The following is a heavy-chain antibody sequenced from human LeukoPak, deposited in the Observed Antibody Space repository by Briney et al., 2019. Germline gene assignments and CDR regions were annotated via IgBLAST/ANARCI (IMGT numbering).Heavy chain of an antibody. CDR1: GFTFSSYA. D-gene: IGHD3-16*01. CDR3: ATGPHHYDYVWGSFPYYFDY. CDR2: IYSGGST. V-gene: IGHV3-66*02. J-gene: IGHJ4*02. Sequence: PGGSLRLSCAASGFTFSSYAMSWVRQAPGKGLEWFSVIYSGGSTYYADSVKGRFTISRDNSKNTLYLQVNSLRAEDTAVYYCATGPHHYDYVWGSFPYYFDYWGQGTLVTVSS.